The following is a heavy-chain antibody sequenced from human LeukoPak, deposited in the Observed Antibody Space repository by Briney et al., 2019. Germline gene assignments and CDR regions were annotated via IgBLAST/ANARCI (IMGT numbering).Heavy chain of an antibody. CDR3: ARIPVIAVR. CDR1: GLTFSNYA. V-gene: IGHV3-23*01. CDR2: IIGNGGWA. D-gene: IGHD6-19*01. J-gene: IGHJ4*02. Sequence: GGSLRLSCAASGLTFSNYAMMWLRQAPGKGLEWVAAIIGNGGWALYADSVKGRFTISRDNAKNSLYLQMNSLRAEDTAVYYCARIPVIAVRWGQGTLVTVSS.